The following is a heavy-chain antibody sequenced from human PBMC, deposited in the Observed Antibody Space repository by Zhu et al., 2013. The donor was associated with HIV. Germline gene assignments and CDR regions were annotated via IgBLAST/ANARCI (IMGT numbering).Heavy chain of an antibody. J-gene: IGHJ2*01. Sequence: QVQLVQSGAEVKKPGASVKVSCKASGYTFTGYYTHWVRQAPGQGLEWMGWINPNSGGTNYAQKFQGRVTMTRDTSISTAYMELSRLRSDDTAVYYCAREAVDTAMVGPWYFDLWAVAPWSLSPQ. V-gene: IGHV1-2*02. CDR1: GYTFTGYY. D-gene: IGHD5-18*01. CDR3: AREAVDTAMVGPWYFDL. CDR2: INPNSGGT.